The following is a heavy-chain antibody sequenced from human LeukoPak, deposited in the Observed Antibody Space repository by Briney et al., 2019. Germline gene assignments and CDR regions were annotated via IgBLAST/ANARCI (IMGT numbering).Heavy chain of an antibody. CDR2: IGDTT. J-gene: IGHJ4*02. Sequence: PGGSLRLSCAASGFTFSNYAMSWVRQAPGKGLEWVSSIGDTTYYSDSVKGRFTISRDNSKNTLYLQMKSLRAEDTAVYYCANGGSSLVDYWGQGTLVTVSS. V-gene: IGHV3-23*01. CDR3: ANGGSSLVDY. CDR1: GFTFSNYA. D-gene: IGHD3-16*01.